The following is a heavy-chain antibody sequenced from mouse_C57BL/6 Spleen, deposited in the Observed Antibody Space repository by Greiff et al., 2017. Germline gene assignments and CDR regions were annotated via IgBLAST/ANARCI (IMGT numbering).Heavy chain of an antibody. Sequence: EVKLMESGGDLVKPGGSLKLSCAASGFTFSSYGMSWVRQTPDKRLEWVATISSGGSYTYYPDSVKGRFTISRDNAKNTLYLQMSSLKSEDTAMYYCARHGGYDGSSYQGYFDYWGQGTTLTVSS. CDR3: ARHGGYDGSSYQGYFDY. V-gene: IGHV5-6*01. CDR2: ISSGGSYT. CDR1: GFTFSSYG. J-gene: IGHJ2*01. D-gene: IGHD1-1*01.